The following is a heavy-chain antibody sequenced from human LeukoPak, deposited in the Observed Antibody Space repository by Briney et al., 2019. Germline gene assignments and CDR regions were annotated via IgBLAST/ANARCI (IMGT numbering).Heavy chain of an antibody. CDR3: ARDPNWGGFYYYGMDV. D-gene: IGHD7-27*01. CDR1: GYTFTSYG. Sequence: ASVTVSCKASGYTFTSYGISWVRQAPGQGLEWMGWISAYNGNTNYAQKLQGRVTMTTDTSTSTAYMELRSLRSDDTAVYYCARDPNWGGFYYYGMDVWGQGTTVTVSS. J-gene: IGHJ6*02. CDR2: ISAYNGNT. V-gene: IGHV1-18*01.